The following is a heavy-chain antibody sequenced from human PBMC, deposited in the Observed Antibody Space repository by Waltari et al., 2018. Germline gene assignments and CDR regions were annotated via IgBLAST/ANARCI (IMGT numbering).Heavy chain of an antibody. Sequence: EVQLVQSGGGLVQPGESLRLSCAASGFTFSHSWMSWVRQAPGKGLEFVANINQDGSQKNYVDSVKGRFTISRDNAKNSLYLQMNSLRAEDTAFYYCARDPGYSSFDYWGQGTLVTVSS. D-gene: IGHD6-19*01. CDR1: GFTFSHSW. CDR2: INQDGSQK. J-gene: IGHJ4*02. V-gene: IGHV3-7*01. CDR3: ARDPGYSSFDY.